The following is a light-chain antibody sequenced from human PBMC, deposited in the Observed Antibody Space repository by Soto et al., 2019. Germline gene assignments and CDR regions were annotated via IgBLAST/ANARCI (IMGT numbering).Light chain of an antibody. Sequence: DSQMTQSPSSLSASVGDRITITCRASQSIGNSLNWYQQRPGEAPKLLIYAASSLQSGVPSRFSGTGSGTDFTLTISSLQPEDFATYYCQQSDYSPMYTFGQGTRLEIK. CDR3: QQSDYSPMYT. J-gene: IGKJ5*01. CDR2: AAS. CDR1: QSIGNS. V-gene: IGKV1-39*01.